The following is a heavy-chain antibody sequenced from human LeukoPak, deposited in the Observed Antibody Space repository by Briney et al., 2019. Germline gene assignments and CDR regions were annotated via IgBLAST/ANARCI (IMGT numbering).Heavy chain of an antibody. D-gene: IGHD1-26*01. CDR1: GGSMSSDY. CDR2: IFGNGGT. Sequence: SETLSLTCSVSGGSMSSDYWSWIRQSPGKGLEWIGRIFGNGGTNYSPSFQRRATMSVDTSTRRLSLRLNSMTAADTAVYCCARQMAKKWDLPGSFDSWGQGILVTVS. CDR3: ARQMAKKWDLPGSFDS. V-gene: IGHV4-59*08. J-gene: IGHJ4*02.